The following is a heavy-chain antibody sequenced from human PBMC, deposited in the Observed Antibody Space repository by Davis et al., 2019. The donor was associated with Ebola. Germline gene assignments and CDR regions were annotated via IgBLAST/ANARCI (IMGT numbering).Heavy chain of an antibody. V-gene: IGHV3-7*01. J-gene: IGHJ4*02. CDR3: ARDRGRFLEWSAIDY. CDR1: GFTFSSYW. D-gene: IGHD3-3*01. CDR2: IKQDGSEK. Sequence: GESLKISCAASGFTFSSYWMSWVRQAPGKGLEWVANIKQDGSEKYYVDSVKGRFTISRDNAKNSLYLQMNSLRAEDTAVYYCARDRGRFLEWSAIDYWGQGTLVTVSS.